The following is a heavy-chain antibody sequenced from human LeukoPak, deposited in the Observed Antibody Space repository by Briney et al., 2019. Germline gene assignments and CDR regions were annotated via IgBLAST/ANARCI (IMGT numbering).Heavy chain of an antibody. J-gene: IGHJ5*02. CDR3: ATSTCGGDCYGNWLDP. CDR2: INSDGRSP. CDR1: GFTFSSSW. D-gene: IGHD2-21*02. Sequence: PGGSLRLSCAASGFTFSSSWMHWVRQAPGKGLVLVSRINSDGRSPFYADSVKGRFTISRDNAKNTLFMQMNSLRVEDTAVYYCATSTCGGDCYGNWLDPWGQGTLVTVSS. V-gene: IGHV3-74*01.